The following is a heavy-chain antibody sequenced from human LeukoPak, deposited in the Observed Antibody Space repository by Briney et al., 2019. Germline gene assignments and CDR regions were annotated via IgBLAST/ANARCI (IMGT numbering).Heavy chain of an antibody. J-gene: IGHJ6*03. Sequence: GGSLRLSCAASGFTFRTYAFHWVRQAPGKGLEWVAFVAYDGSSKYYADSVKGRFIISRDYYKNTVYLQMNTLRGEDTAVYYCGRDGVTRRYNTYYYMDVWGKGTTVTVFS. CDR2: VAYDGSSK. CDR3: GRDGVTRRYNTYYYMDV. CDR1: GFTFRTYA. V-gene: IGHV3-30*04. D-gene: IGHD1-1*01.